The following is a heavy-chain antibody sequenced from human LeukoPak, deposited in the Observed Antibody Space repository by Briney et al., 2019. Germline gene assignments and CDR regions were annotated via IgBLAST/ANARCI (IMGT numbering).Heavy chain of an antibody. D-gene: IGHD2-2*01. J-gene: IGHJ3*02. V-gene: IGHV3-30-3*01. CDR2: ISYDGSNK. CDR3: ARDIVPAASHYAFDI. CDR1: GFTFSSYA. Sequence: GGSLRHSCAASGFTFSSYAMHWVRQAPGKGLEWVAVISYDGSNKYYADSVKGRFTISRDNSKNTLYLQMNSLRAEDTAVYYCARDIVPAASHYAFDIWGQGTMVTVSS.